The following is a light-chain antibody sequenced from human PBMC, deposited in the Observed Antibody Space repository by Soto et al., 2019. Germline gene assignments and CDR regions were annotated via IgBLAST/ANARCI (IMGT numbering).Light chain of an antibody. V-gene: IGKV3-15*01. Sequence: VMTQAPSTLSVFQGDRASLSCRARDSVSSNLGLYQQRPGQAPGLVIYGASTRATGIPARVSGGGSGTEFTLTISIRQSEDFEFDYCQQYKSGSSFTFGQGTRLEIK. CDR3: QQYKSGSSFT. J-gene: IGKJ5*01. CDR2: GAS. CDR1: DSVSSN.